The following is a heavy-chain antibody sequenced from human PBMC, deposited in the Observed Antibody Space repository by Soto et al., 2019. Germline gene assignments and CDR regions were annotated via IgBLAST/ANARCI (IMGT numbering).Heavy chain of an antibody. D-gene: IGHD6-25*01. CDR2: IYYSGNT. V-gene: IGHV4-39*02. J-gene: IGHJ4*02. Sequence: SETLSLTCTVSGGSITSSSYYWGWIRQPPGKGLEWIGSIYYSGNTYYTTSLKSRVTISVDTSKNQFSMKLNSVTAADTAVYYCARGETQQQRDYWGQGTLVTVSS. CDR1: GGSITSSSYY. CDR3: ARGETQQQRDY.